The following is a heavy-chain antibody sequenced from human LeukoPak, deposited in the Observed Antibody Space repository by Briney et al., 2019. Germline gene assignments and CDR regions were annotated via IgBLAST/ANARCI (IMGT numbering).Heavy chain of an antibody. CDR3: AAGYSGYDFPDAFDI. J-gene: IGHJ3*02. CDR2: MNPNGGNT. D-gene: IGHD5-12*01. Sequence: ASVKVSCKASGYTFTSYDINWVRQATGQGLEWMGWMNPNGGNTGYAQKFQGRVTMTRNTSISTAYMELSSLRSEDTAVYYCAAGYSGYDFPDAFDIWGQGTMVTVSS. V-gene: IGHV1-8*01. CDR1: GYTFTSYD.